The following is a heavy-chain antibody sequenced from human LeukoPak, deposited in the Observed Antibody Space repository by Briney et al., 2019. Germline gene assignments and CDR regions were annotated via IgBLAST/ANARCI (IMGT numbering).Heavy chain of an antibody. D-gene: IGHD3-10*01. CDR3: AKGKTDWGQYYYGSGSYYESFDY. CDR2: IRYDGSNK. Sequence: GGSLRLSCAASGFTFSSYGMHWVRQAPGKGLEWVAFIRYDGSNKYYADSVKGRFTISRDNSKNTLYLQMNSLRAEDTAVYYCAKGKTDWGQYYYGSGSYYESFDYWGQGTLVTVSS. CDR1: GFTFSSYG. J-gene: IGHJ4*02. V-gene: IGHV3-30*02.